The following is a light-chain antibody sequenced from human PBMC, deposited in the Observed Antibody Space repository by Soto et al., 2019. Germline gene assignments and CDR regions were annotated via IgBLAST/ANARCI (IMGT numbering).Light chain of an antibody. Sequence: DIQMTQSPSSLSASVGDRVTITCRASQSIGKYLSWFQQTPGNAPKLLIYAASGLQSGVPSRFSGSGSGTDFTLTINSLQREDLATYYCQQTYNTPLTFGGGTKVDIK. J-gene: IGKJ4*01. CDR1: QSIGKY. CDR3: QQTYNTPLT. V-gene: IGKV1-39*01. CDR2: AAS.